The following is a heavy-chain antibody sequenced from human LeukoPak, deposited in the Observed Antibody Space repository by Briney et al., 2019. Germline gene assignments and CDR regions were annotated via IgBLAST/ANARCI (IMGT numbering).Heavy chain of an antibody. CDR1: GGSISTYY. CDR3: ARGGGYASPIGY. V-gene: IGHV4-59*01. CDR2: IYHSGST. J-gene: IGHJ4*02. D-gene: IGHD5-12*01. Sequence: SETLSLTCTLSGGSISTYYWSWIRQPPGKGLEWIGYIYHSGSTNYNPSLKSRVTISVDTSKNQFSLKLSSVTAADTAVYYCARGGGYASPIGYWGQGALVTASS.